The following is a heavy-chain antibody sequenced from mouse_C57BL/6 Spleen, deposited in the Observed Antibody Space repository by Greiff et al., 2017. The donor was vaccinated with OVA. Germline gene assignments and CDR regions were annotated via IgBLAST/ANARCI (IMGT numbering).Heavy chain of an antibody. CDR3: TRRSYSNFDY. D-gene: IGHD2-5*01. V-gene: IGHV1-15*01. CDR1: GYTFTDYE. CDR2: IAPETGGT. Sequence: VKLQESGAELVRPGASVTLSCKASGYTFTDYEMHWVKQTPVHGLEWIGAIAPETGGTAYNQKFKGKAILTADKSSSTAYMELRSLTSEDSAVYYCTRRSYSNFDYWGQGTTLTVSS. J-gene: IGHJ2*01.